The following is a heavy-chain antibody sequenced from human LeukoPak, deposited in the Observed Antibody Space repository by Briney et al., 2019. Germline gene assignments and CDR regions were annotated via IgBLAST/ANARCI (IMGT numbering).Heavy chain of an antibody. V-gene: IGHV4-59*12. J-gene: IGHJ4*02. Sequence: SETLSLTCTVSGGSISSYYWSWIRQPPGKGLEWIGHIHYTGSTNYNPSLKSRVTISLDTSKNQFSLPLSSVTAADTAVYSCARAGRGGFDFDYWGQGALVTVSS. CDR3: ARAGRGGFDFDY. D-gene: IGHD3-16*01. CDR2: IHYTGST. CDR1: GGSISSYY.